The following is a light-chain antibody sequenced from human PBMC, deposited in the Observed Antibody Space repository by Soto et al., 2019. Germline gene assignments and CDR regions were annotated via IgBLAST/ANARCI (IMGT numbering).Light chain of an antibody. J-gene: IGLJ3*02. CDR3: CAFTSAGTWV. CDR2: EDT. Sequence: QSVLTQPASVSGSPGQSITISCAGTSSDVGSHPLVSSYQQHPGKAPKLMISEDTKRPSGVSNRFSGSKSGNMASLTISGLQAEDEADYYCCAFTSAGTWVFGGGTKLTVL. V-gene: IGLV2-23*01. CDR1: SSDVGSHPL.